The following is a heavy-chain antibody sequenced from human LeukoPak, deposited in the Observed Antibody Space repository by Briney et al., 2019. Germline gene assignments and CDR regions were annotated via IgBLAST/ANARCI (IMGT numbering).Heavy chain of an antibody. D-gene: IGHD3-3*01. Sequence: SGPTLVKPTQTLTLTCTFSGFSLSTSGVGVGWIRQPPGKALEWLALIYWNDDKRYSPSLKSRLTITKDTSKNQVVLTMTNMDPVDTATYYCAHMYYDFWSGYLLDYWGQGTLVTVSS. CDR1: GFSLSTSGVG. V-gene: IGHV2-5*01. CDR3: AHMYYDFWSGYLLDY. J-gene: IGHJ4*02. CDR2: IYWNDDK.